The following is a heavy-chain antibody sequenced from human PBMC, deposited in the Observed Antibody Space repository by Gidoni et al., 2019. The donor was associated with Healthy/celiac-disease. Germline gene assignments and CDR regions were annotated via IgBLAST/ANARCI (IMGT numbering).Heavy chain of an antibody. CDR3: AKDTHRGTGGHLDY. CDR1: GFPFSSYA. D-gene: IGHD1-26*01. V-gene: IGHV3-23*01. Sequence: EVQLLESGGGLVQPGGSLRLSCAASGFPFSSYAMSWVRQAPGKGLEWVSAISGSGGSTYYADSVKGRFTISRDNSKNTLYLQMNSLRAEDTAVYYCAKDTHRGTGGHLDYWGQGTLVTVSS. CDR2: ISGSGGST. J-gene: IGHJ4*02.